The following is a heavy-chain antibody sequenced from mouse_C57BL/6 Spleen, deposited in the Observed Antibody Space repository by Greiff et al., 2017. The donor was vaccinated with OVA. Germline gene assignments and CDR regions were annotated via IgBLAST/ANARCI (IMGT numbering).Heavy chain of an antibody. V-gene: IGHV5-17*01. CDR3: AREELGPYYFDY. CDR2: ISSGSSTI. J-gene: IGHJ2*01. D-gene: IGHD4-1*01. CDR1: GFTFSDYG. Sequence: EVQLVESGGGLVQPGGSLKLSCAASGFTFSDYGMHWVRQAPEKGLEWVAYISSGSSTIYYADTVKGRFTISRQNAKNTLFLEMTRQRSEDTDMYYCAREELGPYYFDYWGQGTTLTVSS.